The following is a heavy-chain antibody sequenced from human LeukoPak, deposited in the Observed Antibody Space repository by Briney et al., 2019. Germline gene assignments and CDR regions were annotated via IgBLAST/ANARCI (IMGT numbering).Heavy chain of an antibody. J-gene: IGHJ4*02. Sequence: GGSLRLSCAASGFTFSSYWMSWVRQAPGKGLEWVAVISYDGSNKYSVDSVKGRFTISRDNSKNTLYLQMNSLRAEDTAVYYCATDHGFHYGAYFDYWGQGTLVTVSS. CDR1: GFTFSSYW. CDR2: ISYDGSNK. V-gene: IGHV3-30*03. CDR3: ATDHGFHYGAYFDY. D-gene: IGHD4-17*01.